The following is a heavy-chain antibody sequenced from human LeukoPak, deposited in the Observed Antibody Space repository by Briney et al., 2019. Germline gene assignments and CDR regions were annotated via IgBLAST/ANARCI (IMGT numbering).Heavy chain of an antibody. Sequence: PGGSLRLSCAASGFTFSSYAMHWVRQAPGKGLEWVAVISYDGSNKYYADSVKGRFTISRDNSKNTLYLQMNSLRAEDTAVYYCASGQLRYFDWSGSFFGYWGQGTLVTVSS. CDR2: ISYDGSNK. V-gene: IGHV3-30-3*01. CDR3: ASGQLRYFDWSGSFFGY. CDR1: GFTFSSYA. D-gene: IGHD3-9*01. J-gene: IGHJ4*02.